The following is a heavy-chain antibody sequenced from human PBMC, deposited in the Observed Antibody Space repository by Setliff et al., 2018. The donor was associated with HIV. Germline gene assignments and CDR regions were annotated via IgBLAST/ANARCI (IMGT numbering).Heavy chain of an antibody. V-gene: IGHV4-39*07. CDR3: ARDIQAAGTGWFDP. CDR1: GASISSYY. D-gene: IGHD6-13*01. Sequence: SETLSLTCTVSGASISSYYWNWIRQPPAKGLEWIGSIYYSGSTYYNPSLKSRVTISLDTSKNQFSLKLSSVTAADTAVYYCARDIQAAGTGWFDPWGQGTLVTVSS. J-gene: IGHJ5*02. CDR2: IYYSGST.